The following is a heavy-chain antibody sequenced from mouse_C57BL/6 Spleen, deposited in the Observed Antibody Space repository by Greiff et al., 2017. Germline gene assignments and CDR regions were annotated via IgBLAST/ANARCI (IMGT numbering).Heavy chain of an antibody. D-gene: IGHD1-1*01. V-gene: IGHV2-2*01. Sequence: QVQLKESGPGLVQPSQSLSITCTVSGFSLTSYGVHWVRPSPGKGLEWLGVIWSGGSTDYNAAFISRLSISKDNSKSQVFFKMNSLQADDTAIYYCARKGSSWYFDVWGTGTTVTVSS. CDR2: IWSGGST. CDR1: GFSLTSYG. CDR3: ARKGSSWYFDV. J-gene: IGHJ1*03.